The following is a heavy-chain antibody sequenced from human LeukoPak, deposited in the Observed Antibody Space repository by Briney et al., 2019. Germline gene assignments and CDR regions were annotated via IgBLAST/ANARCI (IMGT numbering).Heavy chain of an antibody. D-gene: IGHD2-2*01. Sequence: PSETLSLTCTVSGYSISSGYYWGWIRQPPGKGLEWIGSIYHSGSTYYNPSLKSRVTISVDTSKNQFSLKLSSVTAADTAVYYCARATGYCSSTSSYWGYYYMDVWGKGTTVTVSS. V-gene: IGHV4-38-2*02. CDR3: ARATGYCSSTSSYWGYYYMDV. CDR2: IYHSGST. CDR1: GYSISSGYY. J-gene: IGHJ6*03.